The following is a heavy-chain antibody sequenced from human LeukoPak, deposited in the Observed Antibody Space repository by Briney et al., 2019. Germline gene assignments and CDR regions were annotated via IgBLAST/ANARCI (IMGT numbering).Heavy chain of an antibody. CDR1: GGYISSYY. V-gene: IGHV4-59*01. Sequence: SETLSLTCTVSGGYISSYYWSWIRQPPGKGLEWIGYIYYSGSTNYNPSLKSRVTISVDTSKNQFSLKLSSVTAADTAVYYCARGGDILTGYYLIGGLFDYWGQGTLVTVSS. CDR3: ARGGDILTGYYLIGGLFDY. CDR2: IYYSGST. J-gene: IGHJ4*02. D-gene: IGHD3-9*01.